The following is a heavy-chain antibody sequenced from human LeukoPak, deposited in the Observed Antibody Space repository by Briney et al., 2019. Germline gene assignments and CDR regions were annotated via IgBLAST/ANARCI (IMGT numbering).Heavy chain of an antibody. Sequence: PSETLSLTCAVSGVSISSGDYYWTWIRQPPGKGLEWIGYISYSGSTYYNPSLKSGITISLDTSKNQFSLKVTSVTAAVTAVYYCARDENSYYMDVWGTGTTVTVSS. V-gene: IGHV4-30-4*08. J-gene: IGHJ6*03. CDR3: ARDENSYYMDV. CDR1: GVSISSGDYY. CDR2: ISYSGST.